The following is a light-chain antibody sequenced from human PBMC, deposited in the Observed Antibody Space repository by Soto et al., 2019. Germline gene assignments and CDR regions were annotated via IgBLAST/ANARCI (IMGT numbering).Light chain of an antibody. J-gene: IGLJ2*01. Sequence: QSVLTQPASVSGSPGQSITISCTGTSSDVGVYNYVSWYQQHPGKAPKLIIYEVSNRPSGVSNRFSGSKSGNTASLTISGLQAEDEADYYCSSYRSTNTLGVFGGGTKLTVL. V-gene: IGLV2-14*01. CDR3: SSYRSTNTLGV. CDR2: EVS. CDR1: SSDVGVYNY.